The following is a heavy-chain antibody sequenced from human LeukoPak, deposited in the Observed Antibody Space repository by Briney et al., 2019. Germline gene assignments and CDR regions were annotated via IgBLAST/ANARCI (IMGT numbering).Heavy chain of an antibody. CDR3: ARASSYSSGWRSTTYFDY. V-gene: IGHV1-2*02. Sequence: ASVKVSCKASGYTFTDYYMHWVRQAPGQGLEWMVWINPDSGGTNYAQKFQGRVTMTRDTSISTAYMELSRLRSDDTAVYYCARASSYSSGWRSTTYFDYWGQGTLVTVSS. D-gene: IGHD6-19*01. CDR1: GYTFTDYY. CDR2: INPDSGGT. J-gene: IGHJ4*02.